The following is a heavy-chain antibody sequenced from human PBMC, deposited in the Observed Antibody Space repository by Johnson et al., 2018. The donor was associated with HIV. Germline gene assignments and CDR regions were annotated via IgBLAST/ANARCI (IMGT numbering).Heavy chain of an antibody. D-gene: IGHD5-24*01. CDR2: ISSSGSTI. CDR1: GFTYDDYG. V-gene: IGHV3-11*04. J-gene: IGHJ3*02. Sequence: QVQLVESGGGVVQPGRSLRLSCEASGFTYDDYGMSWVRQAPWKGLEWVSYISSSGSTIYYADSVKGRFTISRDNAKNSLYLQMNSLRAEDTAVYYCAREMAWEDAFDIWGQGTMVTVSS. CDR3: AREMAWEDAFDI.